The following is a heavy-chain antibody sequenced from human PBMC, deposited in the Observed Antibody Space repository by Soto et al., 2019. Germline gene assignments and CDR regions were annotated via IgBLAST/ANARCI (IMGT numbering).Heavy chain of an antibody. D-gene: IGHD5-12*01. CDR2: IYTNMNT. Sequence: SETLSLTCTVSGASISSYYWSWIRQPAGKGLEWIGRIYTNMNTNYNPSLKSRVTMSVDTSKNQFSLRLSSVTAAATAVYYCVSGWGGYGGDDLWDYFDYWAQGTLVPVSS. V-gene: IGHV4-4*07. CDR1: GASISSYY. J-gene: IGHJ4*02. CDR3: VSGWGGYGGDDLWDYFDY.